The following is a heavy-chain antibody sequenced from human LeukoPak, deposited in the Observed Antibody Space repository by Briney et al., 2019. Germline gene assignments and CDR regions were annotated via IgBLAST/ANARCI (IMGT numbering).Heavy chain of an antibody. J-gene: IGHJ6*03. Sequence: SETLSLTCTVSGASFSSSTYYWGWIRQPPGKGLEWIGSISYIGSTYYSPSLKSRVTMSVDTSKNQFSLKLSSVTAADTAVYYCARGELVIVPAVNYYYYYMDVWGKGTTVTVSS. V-gene: IGHV4-39*01. CDR3: ARGELVIVPAVNYYYYYMDV. CDR1: GASFSSSTYY. CDR2: ISYIGST. D-gene: IGHD2-2*01.